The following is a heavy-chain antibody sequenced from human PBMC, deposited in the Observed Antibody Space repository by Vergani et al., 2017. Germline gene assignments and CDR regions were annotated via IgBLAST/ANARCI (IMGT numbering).Heavy chain of an antibody. CDR3: SKEGVSYYIFGGDKYDYYGLDV. CDR2: ISVYNGNT. D-gene: IGHD2-21*01. Sequence: QVQLVQSGAEVKKPGASVKVSCKASGDTFVYCGISWVRQAPGQGLEWMGWISVYNGNTNYAQGLQGRVTMTTDTSTSTAYMELRSMTSDDTTVYYCSKEGVSYYIFGGDKYDYYGLDVWGQGTTVTVSS. J-gene: IGHJ6*02. V-gene: IGHV1-18*01. CDR1: GDTFVYCG.